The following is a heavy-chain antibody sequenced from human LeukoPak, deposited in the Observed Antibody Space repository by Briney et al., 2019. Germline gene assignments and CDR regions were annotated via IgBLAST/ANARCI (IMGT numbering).Heavy chain of an antibody. CDR2: IIPIFGTA. CDR1: GGTFSSYA. V-gene: IGHV1-69*13. D-gene: IGHD2-15*01. Sequence: PSASVKVSCKASGGTFSSYAISWVRQAPGQGLEWMGGIIPIFGTANYAQKFQGRVTITADESTSTAYMELSSLRSEDTAVYYCARSSGLSVVAATGRIGMDVWGQGTTVTVSS. CDR3: ARSSGLSVVAATGRIGMDV. J-gene: IGHJ6*02.